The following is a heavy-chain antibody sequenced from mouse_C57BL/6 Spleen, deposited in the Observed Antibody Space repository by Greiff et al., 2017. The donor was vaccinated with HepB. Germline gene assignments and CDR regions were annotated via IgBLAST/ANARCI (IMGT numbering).Heavy chain of an antibody. CDR1: GYTFTSYW. J-gene: IGHJ2*01. D-gene: IGHD1-1*01. CDR2: IHPNSGST. Sequence: QVQLKQPGAELVKPGASVKLSCKASGYTFTSYWMHWVKQRPGQGLEWIGMIHPNSGSTNYNEKFKSKATLTVDKSSSTAYMQLSSLTSEDSAVYYCARSFTTVVATNGDYWGQGTTLTVSS. V-gene: IGHV1-64*01. CDR3: ARSFTTVVATNGDY.